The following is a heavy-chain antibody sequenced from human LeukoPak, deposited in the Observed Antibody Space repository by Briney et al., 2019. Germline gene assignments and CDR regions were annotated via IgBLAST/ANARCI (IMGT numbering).Heavy chain of an antibody. CDR1: GFTFSSYE. CDR3: ARDLRHPVGGTSY. Sequence: GGSLRLSCAASGFTFSSYEMNWVRQAPGKGLEWVSYIDSSGSSINYADSVKGRFTVSRDNAKNSLYLQLNSLRAEDTAVYYCARDLRHPVGGTSYWGQGTLVTVSS. CDR2: IDSSGSSI. J-gene: IGHJ4*02. D-gene: IGHD4-23*01. V-gene: IGHV3-48*03.